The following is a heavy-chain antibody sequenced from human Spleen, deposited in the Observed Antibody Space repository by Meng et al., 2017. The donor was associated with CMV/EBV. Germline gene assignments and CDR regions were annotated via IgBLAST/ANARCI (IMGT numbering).Heavy chain of an antibody. CDR3: ARQPYDVLTTYYYYGMDV. Sequence: GESLKISCVASEFSLNIYSMNWVRQAPGQGLEWVSSITSNGDRAWYADSVKGRFTISRDNAKNSLYLQMNSLRPEDTAVYYCARQPYDVLTTYYYYGMDVWGQGTTVTVSS. CDR2: ITSNGDRA. D-gene: IGHD3-9*01. J-gene: IGHJ6*02. CDR1: EFSLNIYS. V-gene: IGHV3-21*01.